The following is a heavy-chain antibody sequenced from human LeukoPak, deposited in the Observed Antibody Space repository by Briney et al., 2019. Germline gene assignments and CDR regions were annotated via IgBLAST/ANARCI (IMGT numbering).Heavy chain of an antibody. Sequence: PGGSLRLSCAASGFTFSNAWMSWVRQAPGKGLEWVGCIKSKTDGGTTDYAAPVKGRFTISRDDSKNTLYLQMNSLKTEDTAVYCCTTSPWARIRDYWGQGTLVTVSS. J-gene: IGHJ4*02. V-gene: IGHV3-15*01. CDR1: GFTFSNAW. D-gene: IGHD1-20*01. CDR2: IKSKTDGGTT. CDR3: TTSPWARIRDY.